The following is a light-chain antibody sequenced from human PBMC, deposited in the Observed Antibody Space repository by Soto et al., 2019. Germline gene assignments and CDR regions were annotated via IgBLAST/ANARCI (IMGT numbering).Light chain of an antibody. CDR1: QSVTSSY. Sequence: EIVLTQSPGTLSLSPGERATLSCWASQSVTSSYLAWYQQKPGQAPRPLIYAASSRATGIPDRFSGSGSGTDFTLTISKLEPADFAVYYCQQCGRSHFGQGTRLEIK. CDR2: AAS. V-gene: IGKV3-20*01. CDR3: QQCGRSH. J-gene: IGKJ5*01.